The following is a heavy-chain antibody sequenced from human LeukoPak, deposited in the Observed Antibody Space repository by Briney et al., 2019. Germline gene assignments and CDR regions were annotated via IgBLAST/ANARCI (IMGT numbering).Heavy chain of an antibody. V-gene: IGHV3-48*03. CDR3: VRAGAMTRIDGFDP. J-gene: IGHJ5*02. CDR2: ISSSGSTI. D-gene: IGHD1/OR15-1a*01. CDR1: GFTFSNYE. Sequence: PGGSLRLSCAASGFTFSNYEMNWVRLAPGKGLECVSDISSSGSTIYYADSVKGRFTISRDNAKNSLYLQMNSLRAEDTAVYYCVRAGAMTRIDGFDPWGQGTLVTVSS.